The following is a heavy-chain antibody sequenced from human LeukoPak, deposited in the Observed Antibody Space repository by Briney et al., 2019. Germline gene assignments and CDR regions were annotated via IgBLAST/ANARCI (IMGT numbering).Heavy chain of an antibody. CDR1: GYTFTAYY. V-gene: IGHV1-2*02. D-gene: IGHD3-22*01. Sequence: GASVKVSCKSSGYTFTAYYMHWVRQAPGQGLEWMGWINPNSGGTNYTQKFQGRVTMTRDTSISTAYMELSRLRSDDTAVYYCARDHYDSSGYYLFDYWGQGTLVTVSS. CDR3: ARDHYDSSGYYLFDY. CDR2: INPNSGGT. J-gene: IGHJ4*02.